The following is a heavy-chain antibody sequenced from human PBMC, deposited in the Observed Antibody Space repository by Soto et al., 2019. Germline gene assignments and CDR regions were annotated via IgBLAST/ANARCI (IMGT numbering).Heavy chain of an antibody. D-gene: IGHD6-13*01. V-gene: IGHV4-39*01. CDR3: AEWVNSSSWYLGWFDP. Sequence: SETLSLTCTVSGGSISSSSYYWGWIRQPPGKGLEWIGSIYYSGSTYYNPSLKSRVTISVDTSKNQFSLKLSSVTAADTAVYYCAEWVNSSSWYLGWFDPWGQGTLVTVSS. CDR2: IYYSGST. CDR1: GGSISSSSYY. J-gene: IGHJ5*02.